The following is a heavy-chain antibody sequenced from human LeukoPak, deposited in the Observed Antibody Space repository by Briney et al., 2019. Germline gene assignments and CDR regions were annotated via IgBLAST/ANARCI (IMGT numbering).Heavy chain of an antibody. J-gene: IGHJ4*02. CDR1: GGSISSYY. V-gene: IGHV4-59*01. D-gene: IGHD2/OR15-2a*01. CDR2: IDYSGST. Sequence: SETLSLTCTVSGGSISSYYWSWIRQPPGKGLEWIGYIDYSGSTDYNPSLKSRVTISGDTSKKRFSLKLSSVTAADTAVYYCARGLSARGRFDQWGQGTLVTVSS. CDR3: ARGLSARGRFDQ.